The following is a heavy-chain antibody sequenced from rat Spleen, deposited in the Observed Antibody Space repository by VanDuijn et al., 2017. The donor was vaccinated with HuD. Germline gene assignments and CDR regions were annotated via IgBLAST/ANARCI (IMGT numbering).Heavy chain of an antibody. V-gene: IGHV5-20*01. Sequence: EVKLVESGGGLVQPGRSLKLSCAASGFSFDDYAMAWVRQSPKKGLEWVAYISYDGETTYYRNSVTGRFTNSRDNAKSTLYLQMDSLRSEDTATYYCATVGPDWEFGYWGQGVMVTVSS. CDR3: ATVGPDWEFGY. D-gene: IGHD5-1*01. CDR2: ISYDGETT. J-gene: IGHJ2*01. CDR1: GFSFDDYA.